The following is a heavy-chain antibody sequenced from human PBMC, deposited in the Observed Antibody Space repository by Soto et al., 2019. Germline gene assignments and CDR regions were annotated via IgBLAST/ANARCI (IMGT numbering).Heavy chain of an antibody. CDR3: AKKYYYGSASSCPFDY. J-gene: IGHJ4*02. CDR2: ISASGVNT. Sequence: GGSLRLSCAASGFTLVNSAMTWVRQAPGKGLEWVSTISASGVNTFYADSVKGRFTISRDTSKNTLYLQMNSLRADDTAMYFCAKKYYYGSASSCPFDYWGQGTLVTVSS. D-gene: IGHD3-10*01. CDR1: GFTLVNSA. V-gene: IGHV3-23*01.